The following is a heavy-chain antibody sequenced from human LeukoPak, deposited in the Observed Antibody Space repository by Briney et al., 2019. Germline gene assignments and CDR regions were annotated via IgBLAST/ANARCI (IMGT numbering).Heavy chain of an antibody. CDR3: ASLGIGDY. J-gene: IGHJ4*02. CDR2: INDSENT. V-gene: IGHV4-34*01. Sequence: PSETLSLTCAVYGGSFSGSYWSWTRQPPGKGLEWIGEINDSENTNYNPSLKSRVTISIDTSKNQFSLTLTSVTAADTAVYYCASLGIGDYWGQGTLVTVSS. CDR1: GGSFSGSY. D-gene: IGHD7-27*01.